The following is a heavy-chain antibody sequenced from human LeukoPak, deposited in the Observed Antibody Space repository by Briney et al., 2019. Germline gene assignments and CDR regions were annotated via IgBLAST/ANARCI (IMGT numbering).Heavy chain of an antibody. CDR2: INPSGGST. D-gene: IGHD2-15*01. CDR3: ALNADCSGGSCYYYYMDV. Sequence: ASVKVSCKASGYTFTGYYMHWVRQAPGQGLEWMGIINPSGGSTSYAQKFQGRATMTRDTSTSTVYMELSSLRSEDTAVYYCALNADCSGGSCYYYYMDVWGKGTTVTVSS. CDR1: GYTFTGYY. J-gene: IGHJ6*03. V-gene: IGHV1-46*01.